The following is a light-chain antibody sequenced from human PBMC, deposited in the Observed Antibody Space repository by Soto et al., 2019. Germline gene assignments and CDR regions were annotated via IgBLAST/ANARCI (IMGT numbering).Light chain of an antibody. J-gene: IGKJ2*01. Sequence: DIQMTQSPSSLSASVGDRVTITCRASQSITNYLNWYQQKPGKAPKLLIYATFSLQSGVPSRFSGRGSGTDFTLTISSLQPEDFATYYCQQSYSTHPYTFGPGTRLDIK. CDR3: QQSYSTHPYT. V-gene: IGKV1-39*01. CDR2: ATF. CDR1: QSITNY.